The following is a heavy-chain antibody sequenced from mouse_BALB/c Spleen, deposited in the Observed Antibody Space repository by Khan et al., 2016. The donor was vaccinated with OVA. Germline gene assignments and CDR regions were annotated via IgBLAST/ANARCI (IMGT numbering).Heavy chain of an antibody. CDR2: IGPGSGST. J-gene: IGHJ4*01. V-gene: IGHV1S41*01. Sequence: DLVKPGASVKLSCKASGYTFTSYWINWIKQRPGQGLEWIGRIGPGSGSTDYNEMFKGKATLTVDTSSRTAYIQLSSLSSEGSAVYFCARFGCYGRGYYAMDYWGQGTSVTVSS. D-gene: IGHD1-1*01. CDR1: GYTFTSYW. CDR3: ARFGCYGRGYYAMDY.